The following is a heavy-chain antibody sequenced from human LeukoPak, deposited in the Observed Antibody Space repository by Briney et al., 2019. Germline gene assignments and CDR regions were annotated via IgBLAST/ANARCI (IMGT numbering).Heavy chain of an antibody. CDR3: ARDRVGTNPNWFDP. CDR2: IIPIFGTA. J-gene: IGHJ5*02. D-gene: IGHD1/OR15-1a*01. CDR1: GGTFSSYA. Sequence: GASVKVSCKASGGTFSSYAISWVRQAPGQGLEWMGGIIPIFGTANYAQKFQGRVTITADESTSTAYMELSSLRSEDTAVYYCARDRVGTNPNWFDPWGQGTLVTVSS. V-gene: IGHV1-69*13.